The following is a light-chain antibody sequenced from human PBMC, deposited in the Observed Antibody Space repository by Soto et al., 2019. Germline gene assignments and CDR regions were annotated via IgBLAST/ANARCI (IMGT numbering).Light chain of an antibody. CDR3: QTWGTGIPHVV. CDR2: LNSDGSH. J-gene: IGLJ2*01. CDR1: SGHSSYA. Sequence: QPVLTQSPSASASLGASVKLTCTLSSGHSSYAIAWHQQQPEKGPRYLMKLNSDGSHSKGDGNPDRFSGSSSGAERYLTISSLQSEDEADYYCQTWGTGIPHVVFGGGPKLTVL. V-gene: IGLV4-69*01.